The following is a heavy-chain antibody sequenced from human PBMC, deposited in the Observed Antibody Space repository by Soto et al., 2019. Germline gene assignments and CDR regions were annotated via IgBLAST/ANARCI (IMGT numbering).Heavy chain of an antibody. V-gene: IGHV4-31*03. CDR3: ARAGIAARRDDWFPDAFDI. CDR2: IYYSGST. CDR1: GGSISSGGYY. Sequence: QVQLQESGPGLVKPSQTLSLTCTVSGGSISSGGYYWSWIRQHPGKGLEWIGYIYYSGSTYYNPSLKGRVTISVDTSKNQFSLKLSSVTAADTAVYYCARAGIAARRDDWFPDAFDIWGQGTMVTVSS. J-gene: IGHJ3*02. D-gene: IGHD6-6*01.